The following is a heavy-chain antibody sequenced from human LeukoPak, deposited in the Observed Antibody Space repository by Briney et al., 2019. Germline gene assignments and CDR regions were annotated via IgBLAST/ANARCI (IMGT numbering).Heavy chain of an antibody. V-gene: IGHV3-23*01. CDR3: AKDMGTYYYGSGRFDY. CDR1: GFTFSSYA. J-gene: IGHJ4*02. CDR2: ISGSGGST. D-gene: IGHD3-10*01. Sequence: GGSLGLSCAASGFTFSSYAMSWVRQAPGKGLEWVSAISGSGGSTYYADSVKGRFTISRDNSKNTLYLQMNSLRAEDTAVYYCAKDMGTYYYGSGRFDYWGQGTLVTVSS.